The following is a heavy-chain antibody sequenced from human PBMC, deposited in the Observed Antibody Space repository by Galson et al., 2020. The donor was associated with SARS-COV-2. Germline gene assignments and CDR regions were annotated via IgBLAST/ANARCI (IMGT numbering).Heavy chain of an antibody. CDR3: ARDSYSSGPPFGY. Sequence: GESLKISCAASGFTFSSYWMSWVRQAPGKGLEWVANIKQDGSEKYYVDSVKGRFTISRDNAKNSLYLQMNSLRAEDTAVYYCARDSYSSGPPFGYWGQGTLVTVSS. CDR2: IKQDGSEK. CDR1: GFTFSSYW. D-gene: IGHD6-19*01. V-gene: IGHV3-7*01. J-gene: IGHJ4*02.